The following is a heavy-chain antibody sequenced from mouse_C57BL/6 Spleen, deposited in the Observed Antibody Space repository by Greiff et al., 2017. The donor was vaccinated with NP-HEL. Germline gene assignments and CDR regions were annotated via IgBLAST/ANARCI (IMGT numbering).Heavy chain of an antibody. CDR2: IDPANGNT. V-gene: IGHV14-3*01. CDR3: ARWDYYGSSSLYYFDY. CDR1: GFNIKNTY. D-gene: IGHD1-1*01. Sequence: VQLQQSVAELVRPGASVKLSCTASGFNIKNTYMHWVKQRPEQGLEWIGRIDPANGNTKYAPKFQGKATITADTSSNTAYLQLSSLTSADTAIYYCARWDYYGSSSLYYFDYWGQGTTLTVSS. J-gene: IGHJ2*01.